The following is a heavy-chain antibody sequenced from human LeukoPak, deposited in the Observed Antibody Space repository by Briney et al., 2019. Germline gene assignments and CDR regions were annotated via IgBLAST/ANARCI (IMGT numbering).Heavy chain of an antibody. CDR1: GYTFTGYY. J-gene: IGHJ4*02. CDR3: ARDSELLWFGESSGSID. D-gene: IGHD3-10*01. Sequence: GASVKVSCKASGYTFTGYYMHWVRQAPGQGLEWMGWISAYNGNTNYAQKLQGRVTMTTDTSTSTAYMELRSLRSDDTAVYYCARDSELLWFGESSGSIDWGQGTLVTVSS. V-gene: IGHV1-18*04. CDR2: ISAYNGNT.